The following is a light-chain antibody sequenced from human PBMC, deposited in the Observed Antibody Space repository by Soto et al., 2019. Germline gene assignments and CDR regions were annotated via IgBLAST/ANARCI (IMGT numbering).Light chain of an antibody. CDR1: QNIRNS. CDR3: QQSHSTPSIT. Sequence: DIQMTQAPYSLSASVGDRVNITCRASQNIRNSLNWYQQKPGKAPKLLISSTSSLQSGVPSRFSGSGSGTDFTLTISSLQPEDFASYYCQQSHSTPSITFGQGTRLEI. CDR2: STS. J-gene: IGKJ5*01. V-gene: IGKV1-39*01.